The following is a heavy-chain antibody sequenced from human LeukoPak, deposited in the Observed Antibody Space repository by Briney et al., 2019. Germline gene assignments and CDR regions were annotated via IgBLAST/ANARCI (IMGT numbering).Heavy chain of an antibody. V-gene: IGHV4-4*02. D-gene: IGHD1-1*01. CDR2: IYHTGNT. CDR3: ARGPGTTIDS. Sequence: ASETLSLTCAVSGGSFASGNWWSWVRQPPGKGLEWVGEIYHTGNTNYNPSLKSRVAISVDRSKNQFSLKLTSVTAADMAVYYCARGPGTTIDSWGQGTLVTVSS. J-gene: IGHJ4*02. CDR1: GGSFASGNW.